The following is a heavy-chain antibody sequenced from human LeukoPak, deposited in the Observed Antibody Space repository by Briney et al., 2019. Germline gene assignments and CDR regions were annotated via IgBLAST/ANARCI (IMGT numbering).Heavy chain of an antibody. CDR2: INHSGST. CDR3: ASLHYDFWSGYYGGEKWFDP. V-gene: IGHV4-34*09. Sequence: SETLSLTCAVYGGSFSGYYWSWIRQPPGKGLEWIGEINHSGSTNYNPSLKSRVTISVDTSKNQFSLKLSSVTAADTAVYYCASLHYDFWSGYYGGEKWFDPWGQGTLVTVSS. CDR1: GGSFSGYY. J-gene: IGHJ5*02. D-gene: IGHD3-3*01.